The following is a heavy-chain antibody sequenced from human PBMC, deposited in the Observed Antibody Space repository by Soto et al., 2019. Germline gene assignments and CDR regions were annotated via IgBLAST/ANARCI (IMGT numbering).Heavy chain of an antibody. D-gene: IGHD1-26*01. V-gene: IGHV4-30-2*01. CDR3: ARAGVVGATALDY. Sequence: QLQLQESGSGLVKPSQTLSLTCAVSGGSISSGGYSWSWIRQPPGKGLEWIGYIYHSGSTYYNPYLMSRVTITLARSKYKCSRKLSSVTAADTAVYYCARAGVVGATALDYWGQGTLVTVS. J-gene: IGHJ4*02. CDR2: IYHSGST. CDR1: GGSISSGGYS.